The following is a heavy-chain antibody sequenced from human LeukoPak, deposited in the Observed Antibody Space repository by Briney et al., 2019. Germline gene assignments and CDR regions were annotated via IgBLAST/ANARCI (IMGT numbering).Heavy chain of an antibody. CDR1: GFTFSSYG. D-gene: IGHD6-6*01. Sequence: GGSLRLSCAASGFTFSSYGMHWVRQAPGKGLEWVAVIWYDGSNKYYADSVKGRFTISRDNSKNTLYLQMNSLRAEDTAVYYCAREALEYSSSPTDYWGQGTLVTVSS. V-gene: IGHV3-33*01. CDR2: IWYDGSNK. CDR3: AREALEYSSSPTDY. J-gene: IGHJ4*02.